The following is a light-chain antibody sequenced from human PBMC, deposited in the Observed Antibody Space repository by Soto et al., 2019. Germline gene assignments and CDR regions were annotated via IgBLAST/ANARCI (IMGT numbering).Light chain of an antibody. CDR2: DAS. V-gene: IGKV3-11*01. Sequence: EIVLTQSPATLSLSPGERATLSCRASQSVSSYLAWYQQKPGQAPRLLIYDASNRATGIPARFNGSGSGTDFTLTISSLEPEDFAVYYCQQRSNWLFTFGGGTKVEIK. CDR3: QQRSNWLFT. CDR1: QSVSSY. J-gene: IGKJ4*01.